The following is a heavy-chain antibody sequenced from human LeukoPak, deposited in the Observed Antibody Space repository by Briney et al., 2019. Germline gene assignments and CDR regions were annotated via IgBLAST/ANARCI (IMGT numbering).Heavy chain of an antibody. D-gene: IGHD1-26*01. CDR3: ARGLLSGSYVFDY. Sequence: GASVKVSCKASGGTFSSYAISWVRQAPGQGLEWMGGIIPIFGTANYAQKFQGRVTITADESTSTAYMEPSSLRSEDTAVYYCARGLLSGSYVFDYWGQGTLVTVSS. J-gene: IGHJ4*02. CDR1: GGTFSSYA. CDR2: IIPIFGTA. V-gene: IGHV1-69*01.